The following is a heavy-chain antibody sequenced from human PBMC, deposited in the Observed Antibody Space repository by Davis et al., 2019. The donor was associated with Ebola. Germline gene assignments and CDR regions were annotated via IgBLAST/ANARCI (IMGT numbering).Heavy chain of an antibody. CDR2: IKGKTDGGTT. D-gene: IGHD2-2*01. V-gene: IGHV3-15*01. Sequence: GESLKISCAASGFTFSSYWMSWVRQAPGKGLEWVGRIKGKTDGGTTDYAAPVRGRFTISRDDSKNMLYLQMNSLKTENTAIYYCTADVIPATTRGVYYYYYYMDVWGEGTTVAVSS. CDR1: GFTFSSYW. J-gene: IGHJ6*03. CDR3: TADVIPATTRGVYYYYYYMDV.